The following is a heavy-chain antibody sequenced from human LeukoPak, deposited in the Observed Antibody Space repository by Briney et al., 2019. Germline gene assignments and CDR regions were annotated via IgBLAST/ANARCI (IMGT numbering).Heavy chain of an antibody. CDR2: IYSGGST. V-gene: IGHV3-53*01. D-gene: IGHD1-26*01. Sequence: PGGSLRLSCTVSGFTVSSDPMSWVRQAPGKGLEWVSFIYSGGSTHYSDSVKGRFTISRDNSKNTLYLQMNSLRAEDTAVYYCAKGESWELDGAFDIWGQGTMVTVSS. CDR1: GFTVSSDP. J-gene: IGHJ3*02. CDR3: AKGESWELDGAFDI.